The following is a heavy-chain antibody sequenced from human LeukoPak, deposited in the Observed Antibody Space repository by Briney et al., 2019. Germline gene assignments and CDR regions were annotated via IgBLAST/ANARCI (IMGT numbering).Heavy chain of an antibody. Sequence: PGGSLRLSCAASGFTFRSYGMHWVRQAPGKGLEWVAVMSYDGSNKYYADSVKGRFTISRDNSKNTLYLQMNSLRAEDTAVYYCAKDLHTSGWLHDSDYWGQGTLVTVSS. CDR3: AKDLHTSGWLHDSDY. CDR2: MSYDGSNK. D-gene: IGHD6-19*01. V-gene: IGHV3-30*18. CDR1: GFTFRSYG. J-gene: IGHJ4*02.